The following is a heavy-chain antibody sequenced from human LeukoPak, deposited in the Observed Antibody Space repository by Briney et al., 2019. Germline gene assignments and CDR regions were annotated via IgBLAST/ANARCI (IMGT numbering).Heavy chain of an antibody. CDR3: ARELMVYAIAIIGY. D-gene: IGHD2-8*01. J-gene: IGHJ4*02. CDR2: INPNSGGT. V-gene: IGHV1-2*02. CDR1: GYTFTGYY. Sequence: ASVKVSCKASGYTFTGYYMHRVRQAPGQGLEWMGWINPNSGGTNYAQKFQGRVTMTRDTSISTAYMELSRLRSDDTAVYYCARELMVYAIAIIGYWGQGTLVTVSS.